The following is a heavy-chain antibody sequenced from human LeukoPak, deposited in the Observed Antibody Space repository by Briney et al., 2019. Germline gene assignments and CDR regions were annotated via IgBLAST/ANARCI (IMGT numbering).Heavy chain of an antibody. D-gene: IGHD2-15*01. Sequence: SQTLSLTCAISGDSVSNNNAAWNWIRQSPSRGLEWLGRTLYRSKWYNDYPVSAKSRITINSDTSKNQFSLQLAYVTPEDTAVYYCAREGRRISGGTLSLDYWGQGTLVTVSS. CDR1: GDSVSNNNAA. CDR3: AREGRRISGGTLSLDY. CDR2: TLYRSKWYN. J-gene: IGHJ4*02. V-gene: IGHV6-1*01.